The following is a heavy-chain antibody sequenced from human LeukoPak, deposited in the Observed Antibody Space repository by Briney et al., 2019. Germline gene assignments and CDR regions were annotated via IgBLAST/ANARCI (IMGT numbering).Heavy chain of an antibody. CDR2: IYYNGRT. CDR1: GGSISGSAYY. V-gene: IGHV4-39*07. D-gene: IGHD2-8*01. J-gene: IGHJ4*02. CDR3: ARGTSFGLMNSDN. Sequence: PSETLSLTCTVSGGSISGSAYYWAWIRQPPGKGLEWIGSIYYNGRTLYNPSLKSRVIMSVDTSKNQFSLRLTSVTAADTAVYYCARGTSFGLMNSDNWGQGTLVIVSS.